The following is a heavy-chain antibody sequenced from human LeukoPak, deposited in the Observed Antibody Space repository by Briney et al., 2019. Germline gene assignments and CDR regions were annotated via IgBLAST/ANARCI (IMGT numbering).Heavy chain of an antibody. CDR3: ARVSSSGYFDAFDI. D-gene: IGHD3-22*01. J-gene: IGHJ3*02. V-gene: IGHV1-18*01. Sequence: ASVKVSCKASGYTFTSYGISWVRQAPGQGLEWMGWVSAYNGNTNYAQKLQGRVTMTTDTSTSTAYMELRSLRSDDTAVYYCARVSSSGYFDAFDIWGQGTMVTVSS. CDR1: GYTFTSYG. CDR2: VSAYNGNT.